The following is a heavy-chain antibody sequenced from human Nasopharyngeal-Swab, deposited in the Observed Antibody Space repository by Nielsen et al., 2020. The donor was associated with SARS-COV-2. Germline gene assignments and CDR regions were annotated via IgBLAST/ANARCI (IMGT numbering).Heavy chain of an antibody. Sequence: SETLSLTCTVSGGSISSYYWSWIRQPPGKGLEWIGSIYYSGSTYYNPSLTSRVTISVDTSKNQFSLKLSSVTAADTAVYYCARYVRILGYFDYWGQGTLVTVSS. CDR2: IYYSGST. CDR3: ARYVRILGYFDY. CDR1: GGSISSYY. V-gene: IGHV4-59*12. D-gene: IGHD2-15*01. J-gene: IGHJ4*02.